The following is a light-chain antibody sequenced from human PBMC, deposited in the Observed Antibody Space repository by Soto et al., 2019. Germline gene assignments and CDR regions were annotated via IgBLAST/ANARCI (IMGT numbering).Light chain of an antibody. CDR3: QQYNNWRIT. CDR2: GAS. J-gene: IGKJ5*01. CDR1: QSINSD. Sequence: EIMMTQSPATLSVSPGERATLSCRASQSINSDLAWYQQKPGQAPRLLIYGASTRATGIPARFSGSGSGTEFTLTISSLQSEDFAVYYCQQYNNWRITFGQGTRLEIK. V-gene: IGKV3-15*01.